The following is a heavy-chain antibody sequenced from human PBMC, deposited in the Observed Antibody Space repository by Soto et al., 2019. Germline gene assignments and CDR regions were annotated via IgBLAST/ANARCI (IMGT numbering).Heavy chain of an antibody. CDR3: ARDLSPPGEFFYDAFDV. Sequence: EVQLVESGGGLVQPGESLRLSCAASGFTFSAFWMTWLRQAPGKGLEWVANIKRDGTVTHYGDSVEGRCTLSRDNAQNSWFLQLNSLSPEDTAMYYCARDLSPPGEFFYDAFDVWGQGTFVTVSS. J-gene: IGHJ3*01. D-gene: IGHD2-21*01. CDR1: GFTFSAFW. V-gene: IGHV3-7*04. CDR2: IKRDGTVT.